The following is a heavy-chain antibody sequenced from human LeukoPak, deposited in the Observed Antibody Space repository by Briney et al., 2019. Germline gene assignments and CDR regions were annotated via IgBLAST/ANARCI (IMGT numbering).Heavy chain of an antibody. CDR1: GFTFSSYE. CDR3: ARDLARFGENLFDY. V-gene: IGHV3-48*03. J-gene: IGHJ4*02. Sequence: GGALRLSCAASGFTFSSYEMNWVRQAPGKGLEWVSYISSSGNTIYYADSVKGRFTSSRDNAKNSLYLQMTSLRAEDTAIYYCARDLARFGENLFDYWGQGTLVTVSS. CDR2: ISSSGNTI. D-gene: IGHD3-10*01.